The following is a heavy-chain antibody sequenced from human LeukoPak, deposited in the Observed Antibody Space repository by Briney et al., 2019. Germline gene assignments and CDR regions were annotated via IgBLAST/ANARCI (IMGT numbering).Heavy chain of an antibody. CDR3: ASRASHYYYYYMDV. Sequence: PGGSLRLSCAASGFTFSSYEMNRVRQAPGKGLEWVSYISSSGSTIYYADSVKGRFTISRDNAKNSLYLQMNSLRAEDTAVYYCASRASHYYYYYMDVWGKGTTVTISS. V-gene: IGHV3-48*03. D-gene: IGHD6-6*01. CDR1: GFTFSSYE. CDR2: ISSSGSTI. J-gene: IGHJ6*03.